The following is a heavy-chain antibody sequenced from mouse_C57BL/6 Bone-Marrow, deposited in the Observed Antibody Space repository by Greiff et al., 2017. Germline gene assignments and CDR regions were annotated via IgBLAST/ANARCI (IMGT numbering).Heavy chain of an antibody. CDR2: ISSGSSTI. CDR3: ATPSFYYDYEGFYAMDY. Sequence: EVKLVESGGGLVKPGGSLKLSCAASGFTFSDYGMHWVRQAPEKGLEWVAYISSGSSTIYYADTVKGRFTISRDNAKNTLFLQMTSLRSEDTAMYYCATPSFYYDYEGFYAMDYWGQGTSVTVSS. J-gene: IGHJ4*01. V-gene: IGHV5-17*01. CDR1: GFTFSDYG. D-gene: IGHD2-4*01.